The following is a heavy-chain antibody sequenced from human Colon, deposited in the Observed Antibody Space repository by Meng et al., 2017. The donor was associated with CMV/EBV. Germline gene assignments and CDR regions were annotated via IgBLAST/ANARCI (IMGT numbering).Heavy chain of an antibody. Sequence: GGSLRLSCAASGFNFNYHTIHWVRQAPGKGLEWVANIKQDGSEKYYVDSVKGRFTISRDNAKNSLYLQMNSLRAEDTAVYYCAREKRGYSGYNYYGMDVWGQGTTVTVSS. CDR1: GFNFNYHT. CDR2: IKQDGSEK. D-gene: IGHD5-12*01. CDR3: AREKRGYSGYNYYGMDV. V-gene: IGHV3-7*01. J-gene: IGHJ6*02.